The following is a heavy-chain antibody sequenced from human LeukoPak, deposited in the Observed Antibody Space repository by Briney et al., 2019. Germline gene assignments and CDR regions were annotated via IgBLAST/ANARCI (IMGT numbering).Heavy chain of an antibody. CDR1: GYTFTNYW. J-gene: IGHJ1*01. V-gene: IGHV5-51*01. CDR3: ARRGIAVAGTPAEYFQH. D-gene: IGHD6-19*01. Sequence: GESLKISCQGSGYTFTNYWIGWVRQLPGKGLEWMGISYPGDSDTRYCPSFQGQVTISADKSISTAYLQWSGLKASDTAMYYCARRGIAVAGTPAEYFQHWGQGTLVTVSS. CDR2: SYPGDSDT.